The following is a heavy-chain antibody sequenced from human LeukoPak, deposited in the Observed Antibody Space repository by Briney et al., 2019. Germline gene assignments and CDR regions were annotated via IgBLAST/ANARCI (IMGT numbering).Heavy chain of an antibody. CDR3: AKDFWPSYYYDSSGLIDY. CDR1: RFTFSTYW. Sequence: GGSLRLSCAASRFTFSTYWMHWVRQAPGKGLVWVSRINSDGSSTGYADSVKGRFTISRDNSKNTLYLQMNSLRAEDTAVYYCAKDFWPSYYYDSSGLIDYWGQGTLVTVSS. J-gene: IGHJ4*02. D-gene: IGHD3-22*01. CDR2: INSDGSST. V-gene: IGHV3-74*01.